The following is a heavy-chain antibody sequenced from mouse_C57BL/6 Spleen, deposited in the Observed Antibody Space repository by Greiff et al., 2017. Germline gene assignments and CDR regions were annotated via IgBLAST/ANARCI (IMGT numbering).Heavy chain of an antibody. CDR2: ISSGGDYI. J-gene: IGHJ3*01. CDR1: GFTFSSYA. Sequence: DVQLVESGEGLVKPGGSLKLSCAASGFTFSSYAMSWVRQTPEKRLEWVAYISSGGDYIYYADTVQGRFTISRDNARNTLYLQMSSLKSEDTAMYYCTRDSLYYYGSSYPAWFAYWGQGTLVTVSA. D-gene: IGHD1-1*01. CDR3: TRDSLYYYGSSYPAWFAY. V-gene: IGHV5-9-1*02.